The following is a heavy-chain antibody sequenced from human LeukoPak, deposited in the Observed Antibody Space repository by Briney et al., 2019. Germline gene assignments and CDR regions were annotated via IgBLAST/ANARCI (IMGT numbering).Heavy chain of an antibody. CDR3: TREGDSSGWYVDY. CDR1: GFTFGDYA. J-gene: IGHJ4*02. Sequence: PGRSLRLSCTASGFTFGDYAMSWVRQAPGKGLEWVGFIRSKAYGGTTEYAASVKGRFTISRDDSKGIAYLQMNSLKTEDTAVYYCTREGDSSGWYVDYWGQGTLVTVSS. CDR2: IRSKAYGGTT. V-gene: IGHV3-49*04. D-gene: IGHD6-19*01.